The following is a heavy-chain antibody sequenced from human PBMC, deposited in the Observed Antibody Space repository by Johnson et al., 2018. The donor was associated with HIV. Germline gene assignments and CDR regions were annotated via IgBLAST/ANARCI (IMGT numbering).Heavy chain of an antibody. Sequence: QVLLVESGGGVVQPGGSLRLSCAASGFTFSSYGMHWVRQAPGKGLEWVAFIRYDGSNKYYADSVKGRFTISRDNSKNTLYLQMNSLRAEDTAVYYCARSLGVVGAIGKGAFDIWGQGTMVTVSS. CDR1: GFTFSSYG. CDR3: ARSLGVVGAIGKGAFDI. D-gene: IGHD1-26*01. V-gene: IGHV3-30*02. CDR2: IRYDGSNK. J-gene: IGHJ3*02.